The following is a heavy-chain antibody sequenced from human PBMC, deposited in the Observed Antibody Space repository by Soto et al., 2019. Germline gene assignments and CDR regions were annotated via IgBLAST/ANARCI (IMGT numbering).Heavy chain of an antibody. D-gene: IGHD1-26*01. V-gene: IGHV3-23*01. CDR2: FYGGGSTST. CDR1: GFTFSTYT. J-gene: IGHJ4*02. CDR3: TKARHPDGIGSFDC. Sequence: QLLESGGNLVQPGGSLRLSCAAAGFTFSTYTMSWVRQAPGKGPEWVAGFYGGGSTSTFYADSVKGRFTISRDNSKNLLFQKMTSLRAGDTAVYYCTKARHPDGIGSFDCGGKGPLVTVSS.